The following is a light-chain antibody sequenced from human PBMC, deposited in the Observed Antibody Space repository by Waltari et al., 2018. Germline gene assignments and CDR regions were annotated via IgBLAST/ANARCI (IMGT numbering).Light chain of an antibody. CDR1: SSNIGSHS. J-gene: IGLJ2*01. CDR3: AAWDDSLNGVV. Sequence: QSVVTQPPSASGTPGQRVTISCSGRSSNIGSHSVTWYQQLPGTAPKLLIYSNNQWPSGVPDRFSGSKSGTSASLAISGLQSEDEADYYCAAWDDSLNGVVFGGGTKLTVL. V-gene: IGLV1-44*01. CDR2: SNN.